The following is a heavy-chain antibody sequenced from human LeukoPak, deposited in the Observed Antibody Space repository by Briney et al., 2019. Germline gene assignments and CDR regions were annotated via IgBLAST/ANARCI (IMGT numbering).Heavy chain of an antibody. CDR2: FHHAGST. J-gene: IGHJ4*02. Sequence: SGTLSLTCGVSGGSISGSNWWSWVRQPPGKGLEWIGEFHHAGSTNYNPPLKSRVTISVDKSKNQFSLRLSSVTAADTAVYYCVRNIVGANAFDYWGQGTLVTVSS. CDR1: GGSISGSNW. D-gene: IGHD1-26*01. V-gene: IGHV4-4*02. CDR3: VRNIVGANAFDY.